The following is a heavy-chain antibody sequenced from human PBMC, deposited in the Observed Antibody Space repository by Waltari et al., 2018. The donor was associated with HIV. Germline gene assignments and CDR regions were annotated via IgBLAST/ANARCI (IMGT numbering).Heavy chain of an antibody. V-gene: IGHV4-61*02. CDR2: IYTSGST. CDR3: ARRADYFDY. Sequence: QVQLQESGPGLVKPSQTLSLTCTVSGGSISSGSYYWSWLRQPAGKGLEWIGRIYTSGSTNYNPSLKSRVTISVDTSKNQFSLKLSSVTAADTAVYYCARRADYFDYWGQGTLVTVSS. CDR1: GGSISSGSYY. J-gene: IGHJ4*02.